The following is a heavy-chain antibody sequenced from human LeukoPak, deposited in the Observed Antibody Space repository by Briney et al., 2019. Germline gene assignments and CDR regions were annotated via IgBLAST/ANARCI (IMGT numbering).Heavy chain of an antibody. D-gene: IGHD3-22*01. CDR1: GFTFDDYA. CDR3: AKGKGYDSSGSVGDY. J-gene: IGHJ4*02. V-gene: IGHV3-9*01. Sequence: PPGGSLRLSCAASGFTFDDYAMHWVRQAPGKGLEWVSGISWNSGNIGYADSVKGRFTISRENAKNSLYLQMNSLRTEDTAFYYCAKGKGYDSSGSVGDYWGQGTLVTVSS. CDR2: ISWNSGNI.